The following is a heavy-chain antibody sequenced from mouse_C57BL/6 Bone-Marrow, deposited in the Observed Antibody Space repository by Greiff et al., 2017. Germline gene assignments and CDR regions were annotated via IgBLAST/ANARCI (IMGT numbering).Heavy chain of an antibody. CDR1: GYTFTSYW. V-gene: IGHV1-59*01. CDR3: AKVYYYCSSYWYFDV. Sequence: QVQLQQPGAELVRPGTSVKLSCKASGYTFTSYWMHWVKQRPGQGLEWIGVIDPSESYTNYNQKFKGKSTLTVDTSSSPAYMQLSSLTSEDSAVYYCAKVYYYCSSYWYFDVWGTGTTVTVSS. D-gene: IGHD1-1*01. J-gene: IGHJ1*03. CDR2: IDPSESYT.